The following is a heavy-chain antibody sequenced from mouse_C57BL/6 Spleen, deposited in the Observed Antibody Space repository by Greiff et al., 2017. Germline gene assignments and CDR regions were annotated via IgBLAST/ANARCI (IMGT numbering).Heavy chain of an antibody. Sequence: VQLQQPGAELVKPGASVKMSCKASGYTFTSYWITWVKQRPGQGLEWIGDIYPGSGSTNYNEKFKSKATLTVDTSSSTAYMQLSSLTSEDSAVYYCARGDGSSYVGYFDVWGTGTTVTVSS. CDR1: GYTFTSYW. J-gene: IGHJ1*03. CDR3: ARGDGSSYVGYFDV. V-gene: IGHV1-55*01. CDR2: IYPGSGST. D-gene: IGHD1-1*01.